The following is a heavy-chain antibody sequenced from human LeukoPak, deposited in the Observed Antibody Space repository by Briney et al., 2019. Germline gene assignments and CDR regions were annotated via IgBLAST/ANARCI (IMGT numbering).Heavy chain of an antibody. Sequence: GESLKISCKGSGYSFTSYWIGWVRQMPGKGLEWRGMIYPGDSDTRYSPSFQGQVTISADKSTSTASLQWSSLKASDTAMYYCARRLCSGGSCYYFDYWGQGTLVTVSS. CDR2: IYPGDSDT. D-gene: IGHD2-15*01. J-gene: IGHJ4*02. CDR3: ARRLCSGGSCYYFDY. CDR1: GYSFTSYW. V-gene: IGHV5-51*01.